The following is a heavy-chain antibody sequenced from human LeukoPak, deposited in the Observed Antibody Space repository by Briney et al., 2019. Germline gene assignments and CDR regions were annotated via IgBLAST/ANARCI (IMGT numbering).Heavy chain of an antibody. Sequence: PGGSLRLSCAASGFTFSDYYMSWIRQAPGMGLEWVAVVWVDGNNKFYADSVKGRFTISRDNSRSTLYLHMNSLRDDDTAVYYCAKAARLGPSHFDYWGRGTLVTVSS. CDR3: AKAARLGPSHFDY. D-gene: IGHD6-25*01. J-gene: IGHJ4*02. CDR2: VWVDGNNK. CDR1: GFTFSDYY. V-gene: IGHV3-33*03.